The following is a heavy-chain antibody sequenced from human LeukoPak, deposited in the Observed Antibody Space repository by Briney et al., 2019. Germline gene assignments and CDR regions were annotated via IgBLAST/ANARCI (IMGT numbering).Heavy chain of an antibody. D-gene: IGHD3-10*01. CDR2: INTDGSTT. Sequence: PGGSLRLSCAASGFTFSDYWIDWVRQAPGQGLEWVANINTDGSTTNYVESVRGRFTISRDNAKNSLYLQMNSLRAEDTAVYYCARDQSHYYGSGSHSYGMDVWGQGTTVTVSS. J-gene: IGHJ6*02. V-gene: IGHV3-7*01. CDR1: GFTFSDYW. CDR3: ARDQSHYYGSGSHSYGMDV.